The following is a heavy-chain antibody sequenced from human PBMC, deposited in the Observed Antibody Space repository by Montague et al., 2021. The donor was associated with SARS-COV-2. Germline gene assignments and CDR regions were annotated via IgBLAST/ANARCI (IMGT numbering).Heavy chain of an antibody. D-gene: IGHD3-22*01. CDR2: IYYSGSI. CDR3: ARVRITMIVVVDAFDI. J-gene: IGHJ3*02. V-gene: IGHV4-31*03. CDR1: GGSISSGGYY. Sequence: TLSLTCTVSGGSISSGGYYWSWIRQHPGKGLEWIGYIYYSGSIYYNPSLKGRVTISVDTSKNQFSLKLSSVTAADTAVYYCARVRITMIVVVDAFDIWGQGTMVTVSS.